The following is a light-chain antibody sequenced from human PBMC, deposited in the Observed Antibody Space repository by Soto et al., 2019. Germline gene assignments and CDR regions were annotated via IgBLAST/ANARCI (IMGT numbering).Light chain of an antibody. V-gene: IGKV1-5*01. J-gene: IGKJ1*01. CDR1: QSISSW. CDR3: QQYNSYWT. Sequence: DIQMTQSPFTLSASVGDRVTITCRASQSISSWLSWYQQKPGKAPKLLIYDASSLESGVPSRFSGSGSGTEFTLTISSLQPDDFATYYCQQYNSYWTFGQGTTGDIK. CDR2: DAS.